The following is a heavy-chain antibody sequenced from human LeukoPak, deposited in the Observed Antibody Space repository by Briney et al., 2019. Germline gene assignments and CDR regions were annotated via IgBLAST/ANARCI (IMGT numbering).Heavy chain of an antibody. V-gene: IGHV4-59*01. Sequence: SETLSLTCTVSGGSISNYYWSWFRQPPGKGLEWIGYIYYSGSTNYNPSLKSRVTISVDTSKNQFSLNLSSVTAADTAVYYCARTASDYYDRAFDIWGQGTMVTVSS. CDR3: ARTASDYYDRAFDI. CDR1: GGSISNYY. J-gene: IGHJ3*02. CDR2: IYYSGST. D-gene: IGHD3-22*01.